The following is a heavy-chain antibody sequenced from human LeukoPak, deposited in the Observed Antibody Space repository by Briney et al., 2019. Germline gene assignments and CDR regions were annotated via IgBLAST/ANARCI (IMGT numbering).Heavy chain of an antibody. CDR1: GLDFSRYA. V-gene: IGHV3-23*01. Sequence: GGSLRLSCAASGLDFSRYAVNWVRQAPGTGLKWVSTISSSGATTYYADSVKGRFTISRDNSNDTVFLQMNSPRVDDTAVYYCAKDLSPYSYGPRNAFDIWGQGIMVTVSS. CDR3: AKDLSPYSYGPRNAFDI. D-gene: IGHD5-18*01. J-gene: IGHJ3*02. CDR2: ISSSGATT.